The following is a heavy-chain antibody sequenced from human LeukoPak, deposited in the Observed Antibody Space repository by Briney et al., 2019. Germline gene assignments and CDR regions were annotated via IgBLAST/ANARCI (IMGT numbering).Heavy chain of an antibody. Sequence: ASVKVSCKASGYTFTSYGISWVRQAPGQGLEWMGWISAYNGNTNYAQKLQGRVTMTTDTSTSTAYMELSSLRSEDTAMYYCALSTENWFDPWGQGTLVTVSS. CDR3: ALSTENWFDP. D-gene: IGHD2-2*01. J-gene: IGHJ5*02. CDR2: ISAYNGNT. CDR1: GYTFTSYG. V-gene: IGHV1-18*01.